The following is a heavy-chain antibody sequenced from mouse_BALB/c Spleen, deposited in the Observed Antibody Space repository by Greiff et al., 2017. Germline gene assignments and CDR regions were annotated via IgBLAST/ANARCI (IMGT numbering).Heavy chain of an antibody. CDR1: GYSITSGYY. CDR2: ISYDGSN. D-gene: IGHD1-3*01. Sequence: DVHLVESGPGLVKPSQSLSLTCSVTGYSITSGYYWNWIRQFPGNKLEWMGYISYDGSNNYNPSLKNRISITRDTSKNQFFLKLNSVTTEDTATYYCARGDNYDAMDYWGQGTSVTVSS. V-gene: IGHV3-6*02. J-gene: IGHJ4*01. CDR3: ARGDNYDAMDY.